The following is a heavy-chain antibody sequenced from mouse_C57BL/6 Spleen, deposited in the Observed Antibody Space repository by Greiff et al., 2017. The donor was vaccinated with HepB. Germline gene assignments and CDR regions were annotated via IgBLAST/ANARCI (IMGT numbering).Heavy chain of an antibody. V-gene: IGHV2-2*01. J-gene: IGHJ4*01. CDR1: GFSLTSYG. Sequence: VQVVESGPGLVQPSQSLSITCTVSGFSLTSYGVHWVRQSPGKGLEWLGVIWSGGSTDYNAAFISRLSISKDNSKSQVFFKMNSLQADDIAIYYCARNIRSGKGDYYAMDYWGQGTSVTVSS. CDR2: IWSGGST. D-gene: IGHD4-1*01. CDR3: ARNIRSGKGDYYAMDY.